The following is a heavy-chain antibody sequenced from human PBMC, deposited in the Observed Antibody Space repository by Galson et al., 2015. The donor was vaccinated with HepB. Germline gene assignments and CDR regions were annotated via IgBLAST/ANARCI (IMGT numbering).Heavy chain of an antibody. CDR2: ISYDGSNK. CDR1: GFTFSSYG. D-gene: IGHD6-13*01. Sequence: SLRLSCAASGFTFSSYGMHWVRQAPGKGLEWVAVISYDGSNKYYADSVKGRFTISRDNSKNTLYLQMNSLRAEDTAVYYCAKDPRRRSSSWYYFDYWGQGTLVTVSS. J-gene: IGHJ4*02. V-gene: IGHV3-30*18. CDR3: AKDPRRRSSSWYYFDY.